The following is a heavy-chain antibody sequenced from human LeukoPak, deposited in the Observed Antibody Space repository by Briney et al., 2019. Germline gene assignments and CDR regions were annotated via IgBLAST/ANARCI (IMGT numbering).Heavy chain of an antibody. CDR1: GDSVSSGSYS. Sequence: SETLSLTCTVSGDSVSSGSYSWSWIRQPPGKGLEWIGYIFYRESTSYNPSLKSRLTISADSSKNQFSLRLSSVTAADTAVYYCARDLGAYYDFWSGYYGAWFDPWGQGTLVTVSS. V-gene: IGHV4-61*01. CDR2: IFYREST. D-gene: IGHD3-3*01. CDR3: ARDLGAYYDFWSGYYGAWFDP. J-gene: IGHJ5*02.